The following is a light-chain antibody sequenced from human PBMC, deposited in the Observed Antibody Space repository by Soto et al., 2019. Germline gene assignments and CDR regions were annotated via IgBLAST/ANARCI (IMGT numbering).Light chain of an antibody. Sequence: PCAAPLCTSIGEDVTISCRASQSVSDNLAWYQQTPGQAPRLLIYGASSRATGIPARFSGSGSGADFTLTFSSVEPAAFAVDQRPRRSNWIAFGLGTCLE. CDR3: PRRSNWIA. CDR1: QSVSDN. J-gene: IGKJ5*01. V-gene: IGKV3-11*01. CDR2: GAS.